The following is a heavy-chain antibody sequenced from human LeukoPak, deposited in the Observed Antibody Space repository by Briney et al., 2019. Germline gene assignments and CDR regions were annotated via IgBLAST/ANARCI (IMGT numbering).Heavy chain of an antibody. CDR3: AKDLDIVVVPAAGYDY. Sequence: GGSLRLSCAASGFTFSSYAMSWVRQAPGKGLEWVSAISGSGGSTYYADSVKGRFTISRDNSMNTLYLQMNSLRAEDTAVYYCAKDLDIVVVPAAGYDYWGQGTLVTVSS. V-gene: IGHV3-23*01. D-gene: IGHD2-2*01. CDR1: GFTFSSYA. J-gene: IGHJ4*02. CDR2: ISGSGGST.